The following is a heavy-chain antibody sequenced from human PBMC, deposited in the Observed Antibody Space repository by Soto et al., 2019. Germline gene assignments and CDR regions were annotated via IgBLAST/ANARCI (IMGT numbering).Heavy chain of an antibody. CDR3: AKGCVGKLAP. D-gene: IGHD3-10*01. V-gene: IGHV3-30*18. CDR2: ISYDGSNK. J-gene: IGHJ5*02. CDR1: GFAFSSYG. Sequence: GGSLRLSCAASGFAFSSYGMHWVRQAPGKGLEWVAVISYDGSNKYYADSVKGRFTLSRDNSKNTLYLQMNSLRAEDTAVYYCAKGCVGKLAPWGQGTLVAVS.